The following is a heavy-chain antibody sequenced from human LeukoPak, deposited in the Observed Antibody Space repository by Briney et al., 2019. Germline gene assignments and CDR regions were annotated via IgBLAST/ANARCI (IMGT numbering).Heavy chain of an antibody. V-gene: IGHV4-34*01. J-gene: IGHJ4*02. CDR1: GGSFSGCY. CDR3: ARGSNYDFWSGYTRRNYFDY. Sequence: SETLSLTCAVYGGSFSGCYWSWIRQPPGKGLEWIGEINHSGSTNYNPSLKSRVTISVDTSKNQFSLKLSSVTAADTAVYYCARGSNYDFWSGYTRRNYFDYWGQGTLVTVSS. D-gene: IGHD3-3*01. CDR2: INHSGST.